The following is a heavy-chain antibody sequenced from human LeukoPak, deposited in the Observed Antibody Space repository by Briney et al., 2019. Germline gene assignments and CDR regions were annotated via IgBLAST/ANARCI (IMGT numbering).Heavy chain of an antibody. D-gene: IGHD1/OR15-1a*01. CDR1: GFTFGSYW. CDR2: INSDGSST. Sequence: PGGSLRLSCAASGFTFGSYWMHWVRQAPGKGLVWDSRINSDGSSTSYADSVKGRFTISRDNAKNTLYLQMNSLRGEDTAVYYCAREGGTVYYFDYWGQGTLVTVSS. J-gene: IGHJ4*02. CDR3: AREGGTVYYFDY. V-gene: IGHV3-74*01.